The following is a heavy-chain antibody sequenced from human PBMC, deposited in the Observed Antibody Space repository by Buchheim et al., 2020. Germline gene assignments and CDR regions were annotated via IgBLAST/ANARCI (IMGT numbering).Heavy chain of an antibody. CDR2: IKQDGSDK. J-gene: IGHJ4*02. D-gene: IGHD2-2*01. CDR3: ATGRAVVAAARFDY. CDR1: GFTFSNYW. Sequence: EVQLVESGGGLVQPGGSLRLSCTASGFTFSNYWMTWVRQAPGKGLEWVANIKQDGSDKYYVDSVRGRFTISRDNAKKSLYLQMNSLRAEDTAVYYCATGRAVVAAARFDYWGQGTL. V-gene: IGHV3-7*01.